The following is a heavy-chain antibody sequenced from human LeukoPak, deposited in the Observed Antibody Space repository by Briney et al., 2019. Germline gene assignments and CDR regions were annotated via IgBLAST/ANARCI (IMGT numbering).Heavy chain of an antibody. Sequence: SETLSLTCTVSGDSISSYYWSWVRQPPRKGLEWIGYIYYSGSTNYNPSLKSRVTISVDTSKNQFSLKLSSVTAADTAVYYCARALDGYRYAFDFWGQGTMVTVSS. V-gene: IGHV4-59*01. CDR3: ARALDGYRYAFDF. CDR1: GDSISSYY. J-gene: IGHJ3*01. D-gene: IGHD5-24*01. CDR2: IYYSGST.